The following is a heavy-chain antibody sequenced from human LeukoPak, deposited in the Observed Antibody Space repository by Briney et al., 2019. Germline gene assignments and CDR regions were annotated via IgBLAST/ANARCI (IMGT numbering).Heavy chain of an antibody. CDR2: IRYDGSNK. J-gene: IGHJ4*02. CDR3: AKDLHYDILTGYYFDY. V-gene: IGHV3-30*02. D-gene: IGHD3-9*01. CDR1: GFTFSSYG. Sequence: GGSLRLSCAASGFTFSSYGMHWVRQAPGKGLEWVAFIRYDGSNKYYADSVKGRFTISRDNSKNTLYLQMNSLRAEDTAVYYCAKDLHYDILTGYYFDYWGQGTLVTVSS.